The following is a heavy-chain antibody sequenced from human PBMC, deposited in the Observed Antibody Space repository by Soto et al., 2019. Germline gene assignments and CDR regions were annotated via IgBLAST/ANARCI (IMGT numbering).Heavy chain of an antibody. CDR2: IIPLYGTV. D-gene: IGHD4-4*01. CDR1: GGTFNSYG. J-gene: IGHJ6*02. CDR3: AGTVEIPYYHGMDV. V-gene: IGHV1-69*01. Sequence: QDHLAQSGAEVKKPGSSVTVSCKASGGTFNSYGISWVRQAPGQGLGWMGVIIPLYGTVNYAQKFQGRVTITADESSITAYMELSSLRSEDTAVYYCAGTVEIPYYHGMDVWGQGTTVTVSS.